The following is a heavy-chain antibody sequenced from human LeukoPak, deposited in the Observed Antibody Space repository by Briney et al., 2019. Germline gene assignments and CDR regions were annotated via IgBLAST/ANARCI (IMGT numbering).Heavy chain of an antibody. CDR1: GFTFSSYA. V-gene: IGHV3-23*01. D-gene: IGHD6-13*01. J-gene: IGHJ4*02. Sequence: GGSLRLSCATSGFTFSSYAMSWVRQAPGKGLEWVSSISGSGGSTYYADSVKGRFTISRDNPKNTVFLQMKSLRVEDTALFYCANIFLPPHSRYSTPWGQGTLVTVSS. CDR2: ISGSGGST. CDR3: ANIFLPPHSRYSTP.